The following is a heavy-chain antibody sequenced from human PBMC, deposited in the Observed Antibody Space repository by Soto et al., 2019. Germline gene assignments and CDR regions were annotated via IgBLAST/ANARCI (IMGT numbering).Heavy chain of an antibody. Sequence: QITLKESGPTLVKPTQTLTLTCTFSGFSLSSSGLGVGWIRQPPGKALEWLALIYWDDDKRYSPYLKRRLTSTKDTSKNQVDLRMTHMDPVDTATYYCAHRITVTTAPGAFDIRGQGTMVTVSS. D-gene: IGHD4-17*01. V-gene: IGHV2-5*02. CDR2: IYWDDDK. J-gene: IGHJ3*02. CDR1: GFSLSSSGLG. CDR3: AHRITVTTAPGAFDI.